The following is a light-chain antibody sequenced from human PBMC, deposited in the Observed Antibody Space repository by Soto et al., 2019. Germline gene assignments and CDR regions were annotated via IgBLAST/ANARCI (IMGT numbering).Light chain of an antibody. Sequence: DIQMTQSPSTLSASVGDRVTITCRASQSISSWLAWYQQKPGKAPKRLSYTAASLQSGVPSRFSGSGSGTECTLTISSLQPDDFATYYCQQYNTYSSTFGQGTKLEIK. CDR2: TAA. CDR1: QSISSW. V-gene: IGKV1-5*03. J-gene: IGKJ2*01. CDR3: QQYNTYSST.